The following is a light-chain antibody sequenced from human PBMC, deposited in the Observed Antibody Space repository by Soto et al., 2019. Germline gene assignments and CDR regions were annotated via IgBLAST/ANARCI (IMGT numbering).Light chain of an antibody. Sequence: QSALTQPASVSGSPGQSITISCTGTSSDVGRYNYVSWYQRYPGRAPKLIIYEVTNRPSGVSDRFSGSKSGNVASLTISGLQAADEADYYCGSYTSTYVRIFGTGTKVTVL. CDR1: SSDVGRYNY. CDR2: EVT. V-gene: IGLV2-14*01. CDR3: GSYTSTYVRI. J-gene: IGLJ1*01.